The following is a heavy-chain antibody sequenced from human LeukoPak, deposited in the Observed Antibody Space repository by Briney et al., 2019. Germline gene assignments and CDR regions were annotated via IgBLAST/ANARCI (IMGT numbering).Heavy chain of an antibody. V-gene: IGHV3-53*01. Sequence: GGSLGLSCAASGFTVSSNYMSWVRQAPGKGLEWVSVIYSGGSTYYADSVKGRFTISRDNSKNTLYLQMNSLRAEDTAVYYCARAESAAVAGYGDYWGQGTLVTVSS. CDR2: IYSGGST. J-gene: IGHJ4*02. D-gene: IGHD6-19*01. CDR3: ARAESAAVAGYGDY. CDR1: GFTVSSNY.